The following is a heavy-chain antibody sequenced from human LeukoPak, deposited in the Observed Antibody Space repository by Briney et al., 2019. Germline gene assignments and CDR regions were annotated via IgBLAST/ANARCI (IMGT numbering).Heavy chain of an antibody. J-gene: IGHJ4*02. D-gene: IGHD3-10*01. CDR3: ARDRGELLWFGELPYYFDY. CDR2: ISSSSSYI. Sequence: GGSLRLSCAASGFTFSSYSMNWVRQAPGKGLEWVSSISSSSSYIYHADSVKGRFTISRDNAKNSLYLQMNSLRAEDTAVYYCARDRGELLWFGELPYYFDYWGQGTLVTVSS. CDR1: GFTFSSYS. V-gene: IGHV3-21*01.